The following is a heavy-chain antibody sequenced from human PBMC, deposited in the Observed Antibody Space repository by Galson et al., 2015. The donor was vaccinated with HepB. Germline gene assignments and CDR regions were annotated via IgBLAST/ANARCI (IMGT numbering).Heavy chain of an antibody. D-gene: IGHD2-15*01. CDR3: ATSTKWSAYFDY. J-gene: IGHJ4*02. V-gene: IGHV3-53*01. CDR1: GFTVRSPY. CDR2: IYTGGDT. Sequence: SLRLSCAVSGFTVRSPYMTWVRQAPGKGLECVSVIYTGGDTTYADSVTGRFTLSRYNSKNPVYLQMNSLRGDDTAVYYCATSTKWSAYFDYWGRGTLVTVSS.